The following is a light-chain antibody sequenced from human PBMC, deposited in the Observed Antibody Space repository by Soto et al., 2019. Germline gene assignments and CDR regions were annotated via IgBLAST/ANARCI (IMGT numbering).Light chain of an antibody. CDR2: ENN. Sequence: QSVLTQPPSVSAAPGQKVTISCSGSSSNIGNNYVSWYQQLPGTAPKLLIYENNKRPSGIPDRFYGSKSGTSATLGITGLQTGDEADYYCGTWDSSLSAGWVFGGGTKVTVL. J-gene: IGLJ3*02. V-gene: IGLV1-51*02. CDR3: GTWDSSLSAGWV. CDR1: SSNIGNNY.